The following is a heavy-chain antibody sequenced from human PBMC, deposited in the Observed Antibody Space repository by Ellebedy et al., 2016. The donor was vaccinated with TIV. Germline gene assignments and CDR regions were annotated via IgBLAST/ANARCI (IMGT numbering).Heavy chain of an antibody. CDR1: GASIISFY. CDR2: IYNSGST. CDR3: ARDRFGIPLRYTDY. D-gene: IGHD1-14*01. J-gene: IGHJ4*02. Sequence: SETLSLTCTVSGASIISFYWSWIRQPPGKGLEWIGYIYNSGSTNYNPSLKSRVTISLDTSMDQVSLRLSSVTAADTAVYYCARDRFGIPLRYTDYWGQGTQVVVSA. V-gene: IGHV4-59*01.